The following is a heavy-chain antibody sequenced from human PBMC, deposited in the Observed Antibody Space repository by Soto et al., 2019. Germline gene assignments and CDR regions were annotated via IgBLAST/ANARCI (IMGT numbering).Heavy chain of an antibody. V-gene: IGHV3-23*01. CDR2: ISGSGRNT. CDR1: GFTFRNYA. J-gene: IGHJ4*02. D-gene: IGHD6-13*01. Sequence: EGQLLESGGGLVQPGGSLRLSCAASGFTFRNYAMSWVRQAPGKGLEWVSVISGSGRNTYYADSVKGRFTISRDNSKNTLYLQMNSLRGEHTAVYYCARSETAAGQYDYWGQGIPVTVSS. CDR3: ARSETAAGQYDY.